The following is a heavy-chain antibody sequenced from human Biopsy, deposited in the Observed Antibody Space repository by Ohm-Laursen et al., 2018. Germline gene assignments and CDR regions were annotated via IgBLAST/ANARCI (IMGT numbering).Heavy chain of an antibody. CDR2: IYDRGSTA. J-gene: IGHJ4*02. Sequence: SETLSLTCIVSGDSVSSGSFYLTWIRQPPGQGLEYIGYIYDRGSTANYNPSLESRVTMSVDMPKNQFSLKLSSVTAADTAIYYCARGMRSSGWPYFDSWGQGTLVTVSS. CDR3: ARGMRSSGWPYFDS. CDR1: GDSVSSGSFY. D-gene: IGHD6-19*01. V-gene: IGHV4-61*01.